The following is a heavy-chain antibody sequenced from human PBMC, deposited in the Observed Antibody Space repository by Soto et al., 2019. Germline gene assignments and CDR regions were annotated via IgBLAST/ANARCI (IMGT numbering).Heavy chain of an antibody. J-gene: IGHJ5*02. D-gene: IGHD1-26*01. CDR1: GFTFNSYW. V-gene: IGHV3-7*04. Sequence: EVQLVESGGGLVQPGGSLRLSCAASGFTFNSYWMTCVRQAPGKGLEWVANIKQDGSEKYYVDSVKGRFTISRDNAKNSLYLQMNSLRAEDTAVYYCARGWGLDPWGQGTLVTVSS. CDR3: ARGWGLDP. CDR2: IKQDGSEK.